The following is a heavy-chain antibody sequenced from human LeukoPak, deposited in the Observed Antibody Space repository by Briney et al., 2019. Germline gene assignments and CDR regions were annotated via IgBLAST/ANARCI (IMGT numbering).Heavy chain of an antibody. CDR1: GGSISSSSYY. D-gene: IGHD1-26*01. Sequence: SETLSLTCTVSGGSISSSSYYWGWIRQPPGKGLEWIGSIYYSGSTYYNPSLKSRVTISVDTSKNQFSLKLCSVTAADTAVYYCARPPGLSGSSSWFDPWGQGTLVTVSS. V-gene: IGHV4-39*01. CDR3: ARPPGLSGSSSWFDP. CDR2: IYYSGST. J-gene: IGHJ5*02.